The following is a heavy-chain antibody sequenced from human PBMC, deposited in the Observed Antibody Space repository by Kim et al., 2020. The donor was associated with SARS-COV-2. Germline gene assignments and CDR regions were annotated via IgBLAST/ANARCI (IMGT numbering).Heavy chain of an antibody. D-gene: IGHD3-3*01. CDR3: ARDIYVFWSGYTHDWYCDL. CDR2: IIPIFGTA. J-gene: IGHJ2*01. V-gene: IGHV1-69*13. Sequence: SVKVPCKASGGTFSSYAISWVRQAPGQGLEWMGGIIPIFGTANYAQKFQGRVTITADESTSTAYMELSSLRSEDTAVYYCARDIYVFWSGYTHDWYCDLWGRGTLVTVSS. CDR1: GGTFSSYA.